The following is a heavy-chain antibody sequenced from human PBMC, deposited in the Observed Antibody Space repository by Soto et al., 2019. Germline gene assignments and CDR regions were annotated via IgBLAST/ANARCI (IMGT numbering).Heavy chain of an antibody. CDR3: ARINDILTGYYRIYYFDY. D-gene: IGHD3-9*01. V-gene: IGHV1-3*01. CDR2: INAGNGNT. CDR1: GYTFTSYA. Sequence: VASVKVSCKASGYTFTSYAMHWVRQAPGQRLEWMGWINAGNGNTKYSQKFQGRVTITRDTSASTAYMELSSLRSEDTAVYHCARINDILTGYYRIYYFDYWGQGTLVTVSS. J-gene: IGHJ4*02.